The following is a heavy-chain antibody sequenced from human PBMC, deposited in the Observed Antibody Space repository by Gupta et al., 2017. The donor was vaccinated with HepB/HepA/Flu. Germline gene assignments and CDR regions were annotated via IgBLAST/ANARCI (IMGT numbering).Heavy chain of an antibody. CDR2: IYSSGST. J-gene: IGHJ5*02. CDR1: GGSVSSGSYY. Sequence: QVQLQESGPGLVQPSETLSPTCTVSGGSVSSGSYYWSWIRQPPGKGLEWIGYIYSSGSTNYNPSLKSRVTISVDTSKNQFSLKLSSVTAADTAVYYCAREGVRFLEWLSNWFDPWGQGTLVTVSS. V-gene: IGHV4-61*01. CDR3: AREGVRFLEWLSNWFDP. D-gene: IGHD3-3*01.